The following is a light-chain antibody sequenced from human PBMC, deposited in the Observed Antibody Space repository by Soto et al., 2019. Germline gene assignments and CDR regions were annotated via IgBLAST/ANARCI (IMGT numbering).Light chain of an antibody. CDR1: QSIYNY. J-gene: IGKJ5*01. Sequence: DIQMTQSPSSLSASVGDRVTITCRASQSIYNYLNWYRQTPGKAPQLLIYAASSLQSGVPSRFSGSGSGTDFTLTISSLQPEDFATYYCQQGYGTITFGQGTRLEIK. CDR2: AAS. CDR3: QQGYGTIT. V-gene: IGKV1-39*01.